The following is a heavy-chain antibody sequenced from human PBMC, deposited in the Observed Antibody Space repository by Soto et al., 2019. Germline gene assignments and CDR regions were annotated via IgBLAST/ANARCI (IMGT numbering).Heavy chain of an antibody. CDR3: ARGGDCSSTSCDDAFDI. V-gene: IGHV1-8*01. D-gene: IGHD2-2*01. J-gene: IGHJ3*02. CDR1: GYTFTSYD. CDR2: MNPNSGNT. Sequence: ASVKVSCKASGYTFTSYDINWVRQATGQGLEWMGWMNPNSGNTGYAQKFQGRVTMTRNTSISTAYMELRSLRSEDTAVFFCARGGDCSSTSCDDAFDIWGQGTMVTVSS.